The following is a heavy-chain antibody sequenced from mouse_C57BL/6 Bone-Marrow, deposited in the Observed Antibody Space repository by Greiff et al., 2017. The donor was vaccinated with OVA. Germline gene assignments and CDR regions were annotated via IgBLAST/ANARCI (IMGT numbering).Heavy chain of an antibody. D-gene: IGHD2-1*01. CDR2: INPSSGYT. J-gene: IGHJ2*01. CDR3: ASVYGNWNFDY. Sequence: VKLQESGAELARPGASVKMSCKASGYTFTSYTMHWVKQRPGQGLEWIGYINPSSGYTKYNQKFKEKATLTADKSSSTAYMQLSSLTSEDSAVYYCASVYGNWNFDYWGQGTTLTVSS. V-gene: IGHV1-4*01. CDR1: GYTFTSYT.